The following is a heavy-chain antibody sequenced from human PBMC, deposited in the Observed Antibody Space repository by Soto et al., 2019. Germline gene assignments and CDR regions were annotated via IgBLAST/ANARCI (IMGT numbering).Heavy chain of an antibody. D-gene: IGHD4-4*01. CDR3: AKDHSNWGWGP. CDR2: IRPRGGGT. J-gene: IGHJ5*02. CDR1: GFTFSDYA. V-gene: IGHV3-23*01. Sequence: GGSLRLSCATSGFTFSDYAMSWVRQAPGKGLQWVSGIRPRGGGTYYADSVKGRFTIFRDDSRSTLFLQMSSLRAEDSAIYYCAKDHSNWGWGPWGPGTLVTVSS.